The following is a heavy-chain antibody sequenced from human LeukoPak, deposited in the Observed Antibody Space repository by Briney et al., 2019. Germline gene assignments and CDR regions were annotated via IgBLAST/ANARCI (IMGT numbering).Heavy chain of an antibody. Sequence: PSETLSLTCAVYGGSFSGYYWSWIRQPPGKGQEWIGEINPSGSTNYNPSLKSRVTISVDTSKNQFSLKLDSVTAADTAVYYCVGGGLDILPGPPLTGPWGQGTLVTISS. V-gene: IGHV4-34*01. CDR3: VGGGLDILPGPPLTGP. CDR1: GGSFSGYY. J-gene: IGHJ5*02. CDR2: INPSGST. D-gene: IGHD3-9*01.